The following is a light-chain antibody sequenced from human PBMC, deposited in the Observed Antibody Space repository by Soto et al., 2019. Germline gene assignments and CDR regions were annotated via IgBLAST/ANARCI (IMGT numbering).Light chain of an antibody. V-gene: IGLV2-14*01. CDR3: SSYTDSITLEV. J-gene: IGLJ1*01. CDR2: EVS. Sequence: QSVLTQPASVSGSPGQSITISCTGTSSDVGAYNYVSWFQQHPGKAPKLMIYEVSYRPSGVSDRFSGSKSGNTASLTISGLQAEDEADYYCSSYTDSITLEVFGTGTKVTVL. CDR1: SSDVGAYNY.